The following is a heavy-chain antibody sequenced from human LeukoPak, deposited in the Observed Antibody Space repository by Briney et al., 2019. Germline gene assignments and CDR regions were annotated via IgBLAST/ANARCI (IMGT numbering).Heavy chain of an antibody. CDR2: ISAYNGNT. D-gene: IGHD3-10*01. CDR3: ARGGIGYYGSGFPFDY. V-gene: IGHV1-18*01. CDR1: GYTFTSYG. J-gene: IGHJ4*02. Sequence: GASVKVSCKASGYTFTSYGIGWVRQAPGQGLEWMGWISAYNGNTNYAQKLQGRVTMTTDTSTSTAYMELRSLRSDDTAVYYCARGGIGYYGSGFPFDYWGQGTLVTVSS.